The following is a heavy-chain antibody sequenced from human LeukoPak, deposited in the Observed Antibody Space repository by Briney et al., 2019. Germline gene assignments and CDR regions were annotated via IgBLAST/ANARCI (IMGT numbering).Heavy chain of an antibody. J-gene: IGHJ3*02. D-gene: IGHD6-19*01. CDR1: GGSISSYF. CDR2: IYYSVST. V-gene: IGHV4-59*08. Sequence: SETLSLTCTVSGGSISSYFWSWLRQPPGKGLEMVGYIYYSVSTNYNPSLKSRVTISVDTSKNQFSLRLSSVTAADTAVYYCARPYSSGWYGAFDIWGQGTMVTVSS. CDR3: ARPYSSGWYGAFDI.